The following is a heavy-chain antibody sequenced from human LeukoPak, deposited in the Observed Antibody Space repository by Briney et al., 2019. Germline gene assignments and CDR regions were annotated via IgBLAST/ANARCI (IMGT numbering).Heavy chain of an antibody. CDR3: ATGGSSSWHRPSNNWFDP. J-gene: IGHJ5*02. CDR2: FDPEDGET. D-gene: IGHD6-13*01. V-gene: IGHV1-24*01. Sequence: ASVKVSCKVSGYTLTELSMHWVRQAPGKGLEWMGGFDPEDGETIYAQKFQGRVTMTEDTSTDTAYMELSSVRSEDTAVYYCATGGSSSWHRPSNNWFDPWGQGTLVTVSS. CDR1: GYTLTELS.